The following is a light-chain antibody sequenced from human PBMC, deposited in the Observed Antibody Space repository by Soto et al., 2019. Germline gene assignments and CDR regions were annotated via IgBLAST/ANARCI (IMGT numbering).Light chain of an antibody. CDR2: DIS. CDR1: QTVSRN. V-gene: IGKV3-15*01. Sequence: EIVMTQSPATLSVSPGERATLSCRASQTVSRNLAWYQQRPGQAPRLLIYDISNRATGIPDGFSGSGSGTEFTLTISSLQSEDFAVYYCQQYNNWPPWTFGQGTKVDIK. CDR3: QQYNNWPPWT. J-gene: IGKJ1*01.